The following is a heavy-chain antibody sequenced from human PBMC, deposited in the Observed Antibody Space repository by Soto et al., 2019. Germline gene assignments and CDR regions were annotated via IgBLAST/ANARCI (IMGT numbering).Heavy chain of an antibody. CDR1: GFTFSMYA. Sequence: VQLLESGGGLVQPGGSLRLSCAASGFTFSMYAMSWVRQAPGKGLEWVSAISGSGDRTDYADSVKGRFTISRDNSKSTLYLQMNSLRAEDTAVYYCAKEGAWRLNYYYYYMDVWGKGNTVTVSS. D-gene: IGHD3-3*01. V-gene: IGHV3-23*01. CDR2: ISGSGDRT. J-gene: IGHJ6*03. CDR3: AKEGAWRLNYYYYYMDV.